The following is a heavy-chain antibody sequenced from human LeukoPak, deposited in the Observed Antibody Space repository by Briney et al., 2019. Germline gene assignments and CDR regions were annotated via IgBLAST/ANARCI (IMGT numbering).Heavy chain of an antibody. CDR2: IIPMSDTA. V-gene: IGHV1-69*06. CDR3: AREDDTGRYMGDDAFDI. Sequence: SGKLSCKASGYTFTSYSNSWERQAPGQGLEWMGVIIPMSDTANYPQKFRGRLTITADIPTSTVYMELSSLRSEDTAVYYCAREDDTGRYMGDDAFDIWGQGTMVTVSS. CDR1: GYTFTSYS. J-gene: IGHJ3*02. D-gene: IGHD1-26*01.